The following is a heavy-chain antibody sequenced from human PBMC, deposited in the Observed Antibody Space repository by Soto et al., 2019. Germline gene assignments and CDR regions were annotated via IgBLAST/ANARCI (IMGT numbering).Heavy chain of an antibody. D-gene: IGHD1-20*01. Sequence: SVTLSLTCAVYGGSFSGYYWSWIRQPPGKGLEWIGEINHSGSTNYNPSLKSRVTISVDTSKNQFSLKLSSVTAADTAVYYCARVGFNWNDDYYGMDVWGQGTTVTVSS. CDR3: ARVGFNWNDDYYGMDV. J-gene: IGHJ6*02. CDR1: GGSFSGYY. CDR2: INHSGST. V-gene: IGHV4-34*01.